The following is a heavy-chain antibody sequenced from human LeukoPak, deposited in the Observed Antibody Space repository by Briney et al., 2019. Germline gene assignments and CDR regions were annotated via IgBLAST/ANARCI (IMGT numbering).Heavy chain of an antibody. CDR3: ARLSRMVGRDAFDI. Sequence: SETLSLTCTVSGGSISSYYCSWIRQPPGKGLEWIGYIYYSGSTNYNPSLKSRVTISVDTSKNQFSLKLSSVTAADTAVYYCARLSRMVGRDAFDIWGQGTMVTVSS. V-gene: IGHV4-59*01. CDR2: IYYSGST. CDR1: GGSISSYY. D-gene: IGHD2-15*01. J-gene: IGHJ3*02.